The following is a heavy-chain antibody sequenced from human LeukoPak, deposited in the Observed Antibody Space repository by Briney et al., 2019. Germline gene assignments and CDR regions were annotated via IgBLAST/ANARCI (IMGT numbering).Heavy chain of an antibody. D-gene: IGHD2-2*02. V-gene: IGHV1-69*05. CDR3: AARVVPAAIPFDY. J-gene: IGHJ4*02. CDR2: IIPIFGTA. CDR1: GGTFSSYA. Sequence: SVKVSCKASGGTFSSYAISWVRQAPGQGPEWMGRIIPIFGTANYAQKFQGRVTITTDESTSTAYMELSSLRSEDTAVYYCAARVVPAAIPFDYWGQGTLVTVSS.